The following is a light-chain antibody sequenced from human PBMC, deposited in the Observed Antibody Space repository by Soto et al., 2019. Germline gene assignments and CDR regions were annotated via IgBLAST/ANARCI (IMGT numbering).Light chain of an antibody. CDR1: QSVSSY. V-gene: IGKV3-11*01. CDR2: DAS. J-gene: IGKJ5*01. Sequence: EIVLTQSPATLSLSPGERATLSCRASQSVSSYLAWYQQKPDQAPRLLIYDASNRATGIPARLSGSGSGTDFTLTISSLEPEDFAVHYCQQRSNWPITFGQGTRLEIK. CDR3: QQRSNWPIT.